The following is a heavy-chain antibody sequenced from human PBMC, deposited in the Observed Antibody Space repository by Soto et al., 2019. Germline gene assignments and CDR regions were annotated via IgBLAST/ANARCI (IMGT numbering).Heavy chain of an antibody. D-gene: IGHD2-2*01. J-gene: IGHJ6*02. CDR1: GGTLSGYA. V-gene: IGHV1-69*01. Sequence: QVQLVQSGAEVKKPGSSVKVSCKASGGTLSGYAITWVRRAPGQGLGGMGGIIPISGTANYAKKSQGRVTITADESTSTAYKELSSLRSEDTAVYYCARSQGSSTSLEIYYYYYYGMDVWGQGTTVTVSS. CDR3: ARSQGSSTSLEIYYYYYYGMDV. CDR2: IIPISGTA.